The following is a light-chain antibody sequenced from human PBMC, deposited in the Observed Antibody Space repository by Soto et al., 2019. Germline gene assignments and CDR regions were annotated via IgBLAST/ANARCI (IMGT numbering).Light chain of an antibody. J-gene: IGKJ5*01. V-gene: IGKV3-11*01. CDR3: QQRHMWPIP. Sequence: EVVLTQSPVTLSLSPGERATLSCRASQSFRGLLAWYQQKPGQAPRLLIYDAYNRATGIPPRFSGSGSGTDFTLTISSLEPESSGVYYCQQRHMWPIPFGQGTRLEIK. CDR2: DAY. CDR1: QSFRGL.